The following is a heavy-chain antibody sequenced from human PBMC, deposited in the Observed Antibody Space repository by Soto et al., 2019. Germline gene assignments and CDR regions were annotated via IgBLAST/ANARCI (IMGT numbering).Heavy chain of an antibody. V-gene: IGHV1-18*01. Sequence: GASVKVSCKASGYTFSTYGISWVRPAPGQGLEWMGWISAYNHYTNYAQKFQGRVTMTTDTSTNTAYMELRSLRSGDTAMYFCARVGPSREVPYPFEYWGQGTLVTVSS. CDR3: ARVGPSREVPYPFEY. D-gene: IGHD1-26*01. J-gene: IGHJ4*02. CDR1: GYTFSTYG. CDR2: ISAYNHYT.